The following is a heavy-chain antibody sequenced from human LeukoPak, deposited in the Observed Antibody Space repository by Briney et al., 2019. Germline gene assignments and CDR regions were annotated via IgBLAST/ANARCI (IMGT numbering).Heavy chain of an antibody. D-gene: IGHD3-22*01. V-gene: IGHV3-21*01. CDR3: ARNYYHSSAPGSWFDP. Sequence: PGGSLRLSCAASGFTFSSYSMNWVRQAPGKGLEWVSSISSSSSYIYYADSVKGRFTISRDNAKNSLYLQMNSLRAEDTAVYYCARNYYHSSAPGSWFDPWGRGTLVTVSS. CDR1: GFTFSSYS. J-gene: IGHJ5*02. CDR2: ISSSSSYI.